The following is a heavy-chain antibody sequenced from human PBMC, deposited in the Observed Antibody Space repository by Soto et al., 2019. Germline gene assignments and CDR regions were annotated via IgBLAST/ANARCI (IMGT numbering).Heavy chain of an antibody. D-gene: IGHD3-10*01. V-gene: IGHV4-59*08. Sequence: SETLSLTCTVSGCSISNYYWSWIRQPPGKGLEWIGYFYYTGITNYNPSLKSRVSMSIDTPKNQFSLKLSSVTAADTAVYYCARRDGSGGYYAFDIWGQGTMVTVSS. CDR3: ARRDGSGGYYAFDI. CDR2: FYYTGIT. CDR1: GCSISNYY. J-gene: IGHJ3*02.